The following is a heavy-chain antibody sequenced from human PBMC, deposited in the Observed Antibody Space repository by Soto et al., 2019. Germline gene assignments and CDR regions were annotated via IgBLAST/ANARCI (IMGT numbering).Heavy chain of an antibody. CDR1: GLSFRSYA. J-gene: IGHJ6*03. Sequence: PGGSMRLSCSASGLSFRSYAMTWDRQNPGKGLEWVSTIGASSSYIYYADSVKGRFTISRDNAKNSLYLQMNSLRAEDTAVYYCARALNLRAPQGSSGWYKPPDYYYMDVWGKGTTVTVSS. CDR3: ARALNLRAPQGSSGWYKPPDYYYMDV. V-gene: IGHV3-21*01. D-gene: IGHD6-19*01. CDR2: IGASSSYI.